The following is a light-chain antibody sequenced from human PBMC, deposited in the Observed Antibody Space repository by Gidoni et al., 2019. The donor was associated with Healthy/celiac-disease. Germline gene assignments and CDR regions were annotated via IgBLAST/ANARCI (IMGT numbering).Light chain of an antibody. V-gene: IGLV2-11*01. J-gene: IGLJ2*01. Sequence: QSALTQPRSVSGSPGQSVTISCTGTSSDVGGYNYVSWYQQHPGKAPKLMIYDVSKRPSGVPDRFSGSKSGNTASLTISGLQAEDEADYYCGSYAGSYTSLFGGGTKLTVL. CDR3: GSYAGSYTSL. CDR2: DVS. CDR1: SSDVGGYNY.